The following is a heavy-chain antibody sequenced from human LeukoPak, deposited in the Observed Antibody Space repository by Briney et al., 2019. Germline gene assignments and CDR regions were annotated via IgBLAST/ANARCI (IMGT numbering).Heavy chain of an antibody. D-gene: IGHD3-10*01. J-gene: IGHJ4*02. Sequence: ASVRVSCKASGGTFSSYAISWVRQAPGQGLEWMGGIIPSFGTANYAQKFQGRVTITADESTSTAYMELSSLRSEDTAVYYCARDSPYYYGSGSYYLFDYWGQGTLVTVSS. V-gene: IGHV1-69*13. CDR3: ARDSPYYYGSGSYYLFDY. CDR1: GGTFSSYA. CDR2: IIPSFGTA.